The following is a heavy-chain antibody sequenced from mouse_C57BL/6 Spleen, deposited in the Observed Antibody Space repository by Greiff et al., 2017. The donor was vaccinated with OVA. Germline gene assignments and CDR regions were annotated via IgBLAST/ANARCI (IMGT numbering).Heavy chain of an antibody. CDR3: ARIDGFAY. V-gene: IGHV1-69*01. CDR1: GYTFTSYW. CDR2: IDPSDSYT. J-gene: IGHJ3*01. Sequence: VQLQQPGAELVMPGASVKLSCKASGYTFTSYWMHWVKQRPGQGLEWIGEIDPSDSYTTYNQKFKGKSTLTVDKSSSTAYMQLSSLTSEDSAVYYCARIDGFAYWGQGTLVTVSA. D-gene: IGHD2-3*01.